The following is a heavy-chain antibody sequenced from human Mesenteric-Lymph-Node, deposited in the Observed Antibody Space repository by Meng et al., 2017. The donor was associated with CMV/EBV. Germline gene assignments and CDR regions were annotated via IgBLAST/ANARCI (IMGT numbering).Heavy chain of an antibody. CDR2: IHYSGTT. CDR1: GGSVNSNNHY. V-gene: IGHV4-61*01. J-gene: IGHJ4*02. Sequence: GSLRLSCTVSGGSVNSNNHYWSWLRQPPGKGLEWIGYIHYSGTTTYNPSLKSRLTISVDTSKNQFSLKLSSVTTADTAVYYCARGRTPTDYWGQGTLVTVSS. CDR3: ARGRTPTDY.